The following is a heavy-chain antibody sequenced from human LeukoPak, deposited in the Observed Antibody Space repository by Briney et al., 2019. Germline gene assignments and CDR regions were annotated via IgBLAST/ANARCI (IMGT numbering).Heavy chain of an antibody. J-gene: IGHJ3*02. Sequence: SETLSLTCSVSGGTFSGYFRSWIRQPPGKGLEWIGDINHSGVTCYNPSFESQVTISLDTSKNQFSLTQRSVTAADTAVYYCARSHYYDTSNYLVAFDIWGQGTKVPVSS. V-gene: IGHV4-34*01. CDR1: GGTFSGYF. CDR2: INHSGVT. D-gene: IGHD3-22*01. CDR3: ARSHYYDTSNYLVAFDI.